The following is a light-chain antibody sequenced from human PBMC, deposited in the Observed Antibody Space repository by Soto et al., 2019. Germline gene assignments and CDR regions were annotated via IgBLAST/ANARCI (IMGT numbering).Light chain of an antibody. V-gene: IGKV3-15*01. CDR2: RAS. Sequence: EIVMTQSPATLAVSPGDTATLSCRASQSLGGNLAWYQQKPGQGPRLLIFRASSRATGVPARFSASGSGTEFTLTISGLQSEDFAIYHCQQYHNWPSWTFGQGTKVDIK. CDR3: QQYHNWPSWT. CDR1: QSLGGN. J-gene: IGKJ1*01.